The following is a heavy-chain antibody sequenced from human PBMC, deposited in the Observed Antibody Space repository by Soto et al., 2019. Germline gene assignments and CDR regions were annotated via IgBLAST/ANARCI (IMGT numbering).Heavy chain of an antibody. J-gene: IGHJ6*02. CDR2: IIPIFGTA. Sequence: SVKVSCKASGGTFSSYAISWVRQAPGQGLEWMGGIIPIFGTANYAQKFQGRVTITADESTSTAYMELSSLRSEDTAVYYCARGHSNYDYYYYYGMDVWGQGTTVTVSS. CDR3: ARGHSNYDYYYYYGMDV. V-gene: IGHV1-69*13. CDR1: GGTFSSYA. D-gene: IGHD4-4*01.